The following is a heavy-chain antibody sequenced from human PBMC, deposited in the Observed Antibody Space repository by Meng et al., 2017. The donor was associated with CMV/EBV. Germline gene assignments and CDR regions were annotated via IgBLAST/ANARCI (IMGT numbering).Heavy chain of an antibody. CDR3: TIVYRYYDFWSGIDY. CDR1: GFTFSNAW. V-gene: IGHV3-15*01. Sequence: GGSLRLSCAASGFTFSNAWMSWVRQAPGKGLEWVGRIKSKTDGGTTDYAAPVKGRFTISRDDSKNTLYLQMNSLKTEDTAVYYCTIVYRYYDFWSGIDYWGQGTLVTVSS. J-gene: IGHJ4*02. D-gene: IGHD3-3*01. CDR2: IKSKTDGGTT.